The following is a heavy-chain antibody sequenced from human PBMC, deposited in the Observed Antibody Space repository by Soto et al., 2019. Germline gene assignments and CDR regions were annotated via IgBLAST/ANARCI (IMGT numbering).Heavy chain of an antibody. CDR1: GGTFSSYA. D-gene: IGHD1-1*01. CDR2: IIPIFGTA. CDR3: ARDSLMGRPVFSIGYYYGMDV. V-gene: IGHV1-69*13. Sequence: GASVKVSCKASGGTFSSYAISWVRQAPGQGLEWMGGIIPIFGTANYAQKFQGRVTITADESTSTAYMELSSLRSEDTAVYYCARDSLMGRPVFSIGYYYGMDVWGQGTTVTVSS. J-gene: IGHJ6*02.